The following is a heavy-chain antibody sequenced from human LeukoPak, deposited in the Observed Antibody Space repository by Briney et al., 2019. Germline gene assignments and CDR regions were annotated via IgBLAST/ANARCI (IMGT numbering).Heavy chain of an antibody. CDR1: GFTFNVYS. Sequence: GGSLRLSCAASGFTFNVYSMNWVRQAPGKGLEWVSIISSSLDSNIYYADSVKGRFTISRDNAKNSLYLQMNSLRAEDTAVYYCASTWGHYYDSSGYYALSFDYWGQGTLVTVSS. J-gene: IGHJ4*02. CDR2: ISSSLDSNI. CDR3: ASTWGHYYDSSGYYALSFDY. V-gene: IGHV3-48*01. D-gene: IGHD3-22*01.